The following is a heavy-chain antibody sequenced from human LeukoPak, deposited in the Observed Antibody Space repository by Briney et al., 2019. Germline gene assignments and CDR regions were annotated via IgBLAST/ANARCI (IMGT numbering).Heavy chain of an antibody. CDR3: ARLPYYDFWSGYYNYYYYYMDV. V-gene: IGHV1-18*01. Sequence: GASVKVSCKASGYTFTSYGISWVRQAPGQGLEWMGWISAYNGNTNYAQKLQGRVTMTTDTSTSTAYMELRSLRSDDTAVYYCARLPYYDFWSGYYNYYYYYMDVWGKGTTVTVSS. CDR1: GYTFTSYG. J-gene: IGHJ6*03. CDR2: ISAYNGNT. D-gene: IGHD3-3*01.